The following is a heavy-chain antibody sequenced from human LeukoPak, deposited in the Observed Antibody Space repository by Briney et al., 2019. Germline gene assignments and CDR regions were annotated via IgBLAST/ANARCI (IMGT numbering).Heavy chain of an antibody. CDR1: GYTFTGYY. CDR3: ARSVDTAMVSFDY. Sequence: ASVKVSCKASGYTFTGYYMHWVRQAPGQGLEWMGWISAYNGNTNYAQKLQGRVTMTTDTSTSTAYMELRSLRSDDTAVYYCARSVDTAMVSFDYWGQGTLVTVSS. J-gene: IGHJ4*02. CDR2: ISAYNGNT. D-gene: IGHD5-18*01. V-gene: IGHV1-18*04.